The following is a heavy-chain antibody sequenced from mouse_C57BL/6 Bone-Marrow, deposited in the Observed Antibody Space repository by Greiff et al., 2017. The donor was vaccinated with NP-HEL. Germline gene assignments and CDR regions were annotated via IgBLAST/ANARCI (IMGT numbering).Heavy chain of an antibody. V-gene: IGHV14-4*01. CDR1: GFNIKDDY. CDR3: TYYSGSSYLFAY. Sequence: EVQLQQSGAELVRPGASVKLSCTASGFNIKDDYMHWVKQRPEQGLEWIGWIDPENGDTEYASKFQGKATITADKSSNTASLQLSSLTSEDTAVYYCTYYSGSSYLFAYWGQGTLVTVSA. D-gene: IGHD1-1*01. J-gene: IGHJ3*01. CDR2: IDPENGDT.